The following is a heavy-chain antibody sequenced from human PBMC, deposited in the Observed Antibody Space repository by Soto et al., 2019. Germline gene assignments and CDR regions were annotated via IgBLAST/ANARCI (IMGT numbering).Heavy chain of an antibody. D-gene: IGHD3-16*01. CDR3: ARREFLIYDDY. Sequence: QVQLVQSGAEVKKPGASVKVSCKASGYTFTSYAIHWVRQAPGQRLEWMGWINAGNGNTKYSQKFQGRVTITRDASASTAYMELRSPRADDTSVCYCARREFLIYDDYWGQGTLVTVSS. CDR2: INAGNGNT. CDR1: GYTFTSYA. V-gene: IGHV1-3*01. J-gene: IGHJ4*02.